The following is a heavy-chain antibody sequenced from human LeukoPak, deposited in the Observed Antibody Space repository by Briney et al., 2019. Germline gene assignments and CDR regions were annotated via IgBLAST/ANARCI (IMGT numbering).Heavy chain of an antibody. D-gene: IGHD3-22*01. CDR1: GFTFSRYG. V-gene: IGHV3-21*01. CDR2: ISSSSSYI. Sequence: PGGSLRLSCAAPGFTFSRYGMHWVCQAPGKGLEWVSSISSSSSYIYYADSVKGRFTVSRDNAKNSLYLQMNSLRAEDTAVYYCASAFEYYYDSSGYYQGAFDIWGQGTMVTVSS. CDR3: ASAFEYYYDSSGYYQGAFDI. J-gene: IGHJ3*02.